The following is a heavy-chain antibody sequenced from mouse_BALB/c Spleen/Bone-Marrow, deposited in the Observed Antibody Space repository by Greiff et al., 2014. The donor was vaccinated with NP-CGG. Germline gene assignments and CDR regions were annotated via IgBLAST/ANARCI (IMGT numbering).Heavy chain of an antibody. V-gene: IGHV1-37*01. Sequence: VQLQQSGPELVKPGASVKISCMASGYSFTGYFMNWMKQSHGKSLEWIGRINPYNGDPFYNQKFKGKATLTVDKSSSTAHMELLSLTSEDSAVYYCGRGNYDYDSWFGYWGQGTLVTVSA. J-gene: IGHJ3*01. CDR3: GRGNYDYDSWFGY. D-gene: IGHD2-4*01. CDR2: INPYNGDP. CDR1: GYSFTGYF.